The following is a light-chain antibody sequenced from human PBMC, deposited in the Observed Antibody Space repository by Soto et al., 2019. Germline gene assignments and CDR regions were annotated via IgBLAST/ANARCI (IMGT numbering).Light chain of an antibody. CDR3: QQSYSTPYT. CDR2: VAS. V-gene: IGKV1-39*01. Sequence: DIQMTQSPSSLSASVGDRVTITCRASQSISSNLNWYQQKPGEAPKLLIYVASSLQSGVPSRFSASESGTDYTLTISSLQPDDFATYYCQQSYSTPYTFGQGTKLEIK. CDR1: QSISSN. J-gene: IGKJ2*01.